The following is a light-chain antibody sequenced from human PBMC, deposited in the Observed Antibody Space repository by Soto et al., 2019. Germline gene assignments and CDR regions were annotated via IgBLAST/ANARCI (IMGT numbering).Light chain of an antibody. CDR2: WAS. CDR3: HQYYGSPYT. CDR1: QSVLHSSNNKNR. Sequence: DIVMTQSPDSLAVSLGERATINCRSSQSVLHSSNNKNRLAWYRQKPGQPPKLLIYWASTRESGVPDRFSGSGSGTDFTLTISSLQAEDVAVYYCHQYYGSPYTFGQGTKLEIK. V-gene: IGKV4-1*01. J-gene: IGKJ2*01.